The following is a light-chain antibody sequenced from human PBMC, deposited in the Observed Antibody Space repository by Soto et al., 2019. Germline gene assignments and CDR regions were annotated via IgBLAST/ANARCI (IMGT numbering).Light chain of an antibody. CDR3: QKYNRAPLT. CDR1: PGISND. V-gene: IGKV1-27*01. J-gene: IGKJ4*01. CDR2: AAS. Sequence: DIQMTQSPSSLSASVGDRVTITCCASPGISNDLAWYQQKPGKVPKLLIYAASTLQSGVPSRFSGSGSGTDFTLTISSLQPEDVATYYCQKYNRAPLTFGGGTKVEIK.